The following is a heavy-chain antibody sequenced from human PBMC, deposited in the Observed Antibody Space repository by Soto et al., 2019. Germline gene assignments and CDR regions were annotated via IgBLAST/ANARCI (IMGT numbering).Heavy chain of an antibody. CDR3: ARSIVVVTAPGY. CDR2: INAGNGNT. D-gene: IGHD2-21*02. Sequence: QVQLVQSGAEEKKPGASVKVSCKASGYTFTSYAMHWVRQAPGQRLEWMGWINAGNGNTKYSQKFQGRVTITRDTSASAAYMELSSLRTEDTAVYYCARSIVVVTAPGYWGQGTLVTVSS. V-gene: IGHV1-3*05. CDR1: GYTFTSYA. J-gene: IGHJ4*02.